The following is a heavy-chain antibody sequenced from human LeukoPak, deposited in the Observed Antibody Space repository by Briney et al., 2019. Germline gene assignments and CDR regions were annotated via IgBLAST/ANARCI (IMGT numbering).Heavy chain of an antibody. V-gene: IGHV3-21*01. CDR3: ARTSSLTPAPSFDY. CDR1: GFTFSTYA. CDR2: ISSSSIYI. D-gene: IGHD4-17*01. J-gene: IGHJ4*02. Sequence: PGGSLRLSCAASGFTFSTYAMNWVRQAPGKGLEWVSSISSSSIYIYYADSLKGRFTISRDSAKNSLFLQMNSLTVEDTAVYYCARTSSLTPAPSFDYWGQGTLVTVSS.